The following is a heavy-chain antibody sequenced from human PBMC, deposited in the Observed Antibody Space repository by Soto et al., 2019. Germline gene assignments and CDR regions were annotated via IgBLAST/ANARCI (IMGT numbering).Heavy chain of an antibody. Sequence: GGSLRLSCAASGFTFSSYSMNWVRQAPGKGLEWVSYISSSSSTIYYADSVKGRFTISRDNAKNSLYLQMNSLRDEDTAVYYCARAQEDHYYDSSGYRDYWGQGTLVTVSS. CDR1: GFTFSSYS. CDR2: ISSSSSTI. D-gene: IGHD3-22*01. J-gene: IGHJ4*02. V-gene: IGHV3-48*02. CDR3: ARAQEDHYYDSSGYRDY.